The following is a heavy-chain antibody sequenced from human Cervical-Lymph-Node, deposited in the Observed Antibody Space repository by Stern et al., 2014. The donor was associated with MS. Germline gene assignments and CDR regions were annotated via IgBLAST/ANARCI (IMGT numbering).Heavy chain of an antibody. CDR3: ARTRYSSSWYTFDP. CDR1: GYSFTSYY. J-gene: IGHJ5*02. V-gene: IGHV5-51*03. CDR2: IQPGDSET. D-gene: IGHD6-13*01. Sequence: EVQLVESGAEVKKSGESLKISCTGSGYSFTSYYILWVRHVPGKGLEWMGIIQPGDSETRYSPSFQGQVTISADKSINTAYLQWRSLKASDTAMYYCARTRYSSSWYTFDPWGQGTLVTVSS.